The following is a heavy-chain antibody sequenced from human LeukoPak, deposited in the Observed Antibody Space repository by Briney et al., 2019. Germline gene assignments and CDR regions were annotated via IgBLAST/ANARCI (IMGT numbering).Heavy chain of an antibody. J-gene: IGHJ4*02. D-gene: IGHD3-22*01. CDR1: GYTFTGYY. CDR2: MNPNSGNT. CDR3: ARGKAAGYYYDSSGYYDY. Sequence: ASVKVSCKASGYTFTGYYMHWVRQATGQGLEWMGWMNPNSGNTGYAQKFQGRVTMTRNTSISTAYMELSSLRSEDTAVYYCARGKAAGYYYDSSGYYDYWGQGTLVTVSS. V-gene: IGHV1-8*02.